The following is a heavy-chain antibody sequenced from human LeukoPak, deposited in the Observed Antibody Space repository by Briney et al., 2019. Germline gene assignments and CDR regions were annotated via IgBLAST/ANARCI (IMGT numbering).Heavy chain of an antibody. Sequence: VSVKVSCKASGYTFTSYGISWVRQAPGQGLEWMGWISAYNGNTNYAQKLQGRVTMTTDTFTSTAYMELSSLRSEDTAVYYCARAYGPDSNYYYYYYMDVWGKGTTVTISS. CDR1: GYTFTSYG. J-gene: IGHJ6*03. D-gene: IGHD4-11*01. CDR3: ARAYGPDSNYYYYYYMDV. V-gene: IGHV1-18*01. CDR2: ISAYNGNT.